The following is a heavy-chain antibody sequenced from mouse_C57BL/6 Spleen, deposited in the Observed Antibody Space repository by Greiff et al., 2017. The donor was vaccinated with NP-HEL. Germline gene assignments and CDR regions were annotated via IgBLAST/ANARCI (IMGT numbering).Heavy chain of an antibody. Sequence: EVMLVESGPVLVKPGASVKMSCKASGYTFTDYYMNWVKQSHGKSLEWIGVINPYNGGTSYNQKFKGKATLTVDKSSSTAYLGLNSLTSEDSAVYYCARPLLGTVVARAMDYWGQGTSVTVSS. J-gene: IGHJ4*01. CDR3: ARPLLGTVVARAMDY. CDR2: INPYNGGT. CDR1: GYTFTDYY. D-gene: IGHD1-1*01. V-gene: IGHV1-19*01.